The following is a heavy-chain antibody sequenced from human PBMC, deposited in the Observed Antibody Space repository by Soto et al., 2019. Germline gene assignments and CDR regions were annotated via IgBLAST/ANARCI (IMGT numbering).Heavy chain of an antibody. V-gene: IGHV1-8*01. CDR2: MNPNSGNT. CDR3: ARDAYCGGDCYSYYYGMDV. J-gene: IGHJ6*02. D-gene: IGHD2-21*02. Sequence: QVQLVQSGAEVKKPGASVKVSCKASGYTFTSYDINWVRQATGQGLEWMGWMNPNSGNTGYAQKFQGRVTMTRNTSISTAYMELISLRSEDTAVYYCARDAYCGGDCYSYYYGMDVWGQGTTVTVSS. CDR1: GYTFTSYD.